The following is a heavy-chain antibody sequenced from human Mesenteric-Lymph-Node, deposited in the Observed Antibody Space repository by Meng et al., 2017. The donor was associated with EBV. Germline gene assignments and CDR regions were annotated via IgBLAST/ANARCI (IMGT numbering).Heavy chain of an antibody. J-gene: IGHJ5*02. V-gene: IGHV1-69*01. CDR3: ARGAQAAAGTGWFDP. Sequence: QVHLVQSGAEVKKPXSSVKVSCKASGVTFSSYGISWVRQAPGQGLEWMGGIIPIIGRANYAQKFQGRVTITADESASTGYMELSSLRSEDTAVYYCARGAQAAAGTGWFDPWGQGTLVTVAS. CDR2: IIPIIGRA. CDR1: GVTFSSYG. D-gene: IGHD6-13*01.